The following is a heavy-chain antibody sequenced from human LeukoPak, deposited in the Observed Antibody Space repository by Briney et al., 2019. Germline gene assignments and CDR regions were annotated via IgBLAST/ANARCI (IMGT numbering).Heavy chain of an antibody. D-gene: IGHD6-13*01. Sequence: SGPTLVNPTQTLTLTCTFSGFSLSTSGMCVSWIRQPPGKASEWLARIDWDDDKYYSTSLKTRLTISKDTSKNQVVLTMTNMDPVDTATYYCARTRPGYSSSWYDYWGQGTLVTVSS. J-gene: IGHJ4*02. CDR1: GFSLSTSGMC. CDR2: IDWDDDK. CDR3: ARTRPGYSSSWYDY. V-gene: IGHV2-70*11.